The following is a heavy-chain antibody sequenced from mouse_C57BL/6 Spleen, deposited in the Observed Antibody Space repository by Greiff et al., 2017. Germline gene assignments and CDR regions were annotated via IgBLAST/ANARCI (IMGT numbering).Heavy chain of an antibody. Sequence: QVQLQQSGAELVKPGASVKLSCKASGYTFTEYTIHWVKQRSGQGLEWIGWFYPGSGSIKYNEKFKDKATLTADKSSSTVYMELSRLTSEDSAVYFCAKTPMGNWDVGYAMDYWGQGTSVTVSS. CDR2: FYPGSGSI. D-gene: IGHD4-1*01. J-gene: IGHJ4*01. CDR3: AKTPMGNWDVGYAMDY. V-gene: IGHV1-62-2*01. CDR1: GYTFTEYT.